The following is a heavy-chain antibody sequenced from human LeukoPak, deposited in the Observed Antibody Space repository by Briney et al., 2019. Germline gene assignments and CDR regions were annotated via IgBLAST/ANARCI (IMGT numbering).Heavy chain of an antibody. J-gene: IGHJ4*02. CDR1: GFTFSMYD. CDR2: IRSAGDT. Sequence: GGSLRLSCAVSGFTFSMYDMHWVRQVTGKSLEWVSGIRSAGDTNYSGSVKGRFTISRENAKNSLYLQMSSLRAGDTALYYCARQSRLNTFDYGGQGIPVTVSS. V-gene: IGHV3-13*04. CDR3: ARQSRLNTFDY.